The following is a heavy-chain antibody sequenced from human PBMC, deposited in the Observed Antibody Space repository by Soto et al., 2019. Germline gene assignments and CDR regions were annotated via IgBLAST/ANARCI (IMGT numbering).Heavy chain of an antibody. Sequence: TSETLSLTCTVPSDSSSSHKWSWIRQTPGKGLEGMGYIDNNGGISYNPPLRSRITITISIDTSTKQVSLRLSSVTAADTAVYYFVRQRPGPLHFLFAVWVQ. CDR1: SDSSSSHK. CDR3: VRQRPGPLHFLFAV. CDR2: IDNNGGI. J-gene: IGHJ6*02. V-gene: IGHV4-59*08. D-gene: IGHD3-3*02.